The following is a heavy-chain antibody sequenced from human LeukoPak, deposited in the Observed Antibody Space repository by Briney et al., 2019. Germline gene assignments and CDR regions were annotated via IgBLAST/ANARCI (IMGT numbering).Heavy chain of an antibody. J-gene: IGHJ5*02. CDR1: GFTFSSYA. CDR2: ISGSGGST. CDR3: AKLPGIAAAGTGWFDP. D-gene: IGHD6-13*01. V-gene: IGHV3-23*01. Sequence: GGSLRLSCAASGFTFSSYAMSWVRQAPVKGLEWVSAISGSGGSTYYADSVKGRFTISGDNSKNTLYLQMNSLRAEDTAVYYCAKLPGIAAAGTGWFDPWGQGTLVTVSS.